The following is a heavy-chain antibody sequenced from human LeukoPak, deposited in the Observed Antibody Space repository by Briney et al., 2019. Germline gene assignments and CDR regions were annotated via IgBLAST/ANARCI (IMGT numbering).Heavy chain of an antibody. V-gene: IGHV4-59*01. CDR2: IYYSGST. CDR1: GGSISSDY. J-gene: IGHJ6*02. D-gene: IGHD3-3*02. Sequence: PSETLSLTCTVSGGSISSDYWSWIRQPPGKGLEWIGYIYYSGSTNYNPSLKSRVTISVDTSKNQFSLKLSSGTAADTAVYYCARDIRTSETSEGYYYYYGMDVWGQGTTVTVSS. CDR3: ARDIRTSETSEGYYYYYGMDV.